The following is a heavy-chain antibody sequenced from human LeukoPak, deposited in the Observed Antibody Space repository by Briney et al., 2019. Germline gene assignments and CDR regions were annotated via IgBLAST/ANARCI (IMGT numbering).Heavy chain of an antibody. Sequence: SETLSLTCTVSGYSISSNNWWGWIRQSPGQGLEWIGYIYYRGDTEYNPSLKSRVTMSVDTSKNQFSLNLNSVTAVDTAVYYCARIVAAAAGTNRFDPWGQGTLVTVSS. CDR1: GYSISSNNW. D-gene: IGHD6-13*01. CDR2: IYYRGDT. V-gene: IGHV4-28*01. J-gene: IGHJ5*02. CDR3: ARIVAAAAGTNRFDP.